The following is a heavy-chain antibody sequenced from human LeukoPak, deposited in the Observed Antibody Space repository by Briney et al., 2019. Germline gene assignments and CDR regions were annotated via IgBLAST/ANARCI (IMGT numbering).Heavy chain of an antibody. CDR1: GYTFTSYG. J-gene: IGHJ6*02. D-gene: IGHD6-13*01. CDR2: ISAYNGNT. Sequence: ASVKVSCKASGYTFTSYGISWVRQAPGQGLEWMGWISAYNGNTNYAQKLQGRVTMTTDTSTSTAYMELRSLRSDDTAVYYCARGLLIGAGGTHYYYGMDVWGQGTTVTVSS. V-gene: IGHV1-18*01. CDR3: ARGLLIGAGGTHYYYGMDV.